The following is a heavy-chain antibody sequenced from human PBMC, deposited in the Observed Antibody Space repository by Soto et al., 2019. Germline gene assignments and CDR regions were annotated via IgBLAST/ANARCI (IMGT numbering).Heavy chain of an antibody. CDR1: GGTFGSYG. Sequence: QVQLVQSGAEVKKPGSSVKVSCKASGGTFGSYGLSWVRQAPGQGLEWMGGIIPIFGSANYAQKFQDRVTITEDISTSTAYMELSSLSSEDTAVYSCARDSGYNFGPFAYWGQGALVTVSS. J-gene: IGHJ4*02. CDR2: IIPIFGSA. CDR3: ARDSGYNFGPFAY. V-gene: IGHV1-69*14. D-gene: IGHD5-12*01.